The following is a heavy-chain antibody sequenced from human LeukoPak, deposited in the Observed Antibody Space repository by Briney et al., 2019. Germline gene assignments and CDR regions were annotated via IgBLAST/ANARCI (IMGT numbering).Heavy chain of an antibody. Sequence: GGSLRLSCAASGFTFSSYGMHWVRQAPGKGLEWVAFIRYDGSNKYYADSVKGRFTISRDNSKNTLYLQVNSLRAEDTAVYYCAKDGSRDYYDSSGTYFDYWGQGTLVTVSS. CDR3: AKDGSRDYYDSSGTYFDY. J-gene: IGHJ4*02. CDR1: GFTFSSYG. V-gene: IGHV3-30*02. CDR2: IRYDGSNK. D-gene: IGHD3-22*01.